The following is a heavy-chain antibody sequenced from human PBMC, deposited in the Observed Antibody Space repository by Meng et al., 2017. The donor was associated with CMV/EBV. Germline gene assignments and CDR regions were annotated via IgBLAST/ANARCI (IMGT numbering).Heavy chain of an antibody. CDR1: GFTFSSFA. Sequence: GESLKISCAASGFTFSSFAMHWVRQAPGKGLEWVAVISYDGSNKYYADSVKGRFTISRDNSKNTLYLQMNSLRAEDTAVYHCASAEIFGIRLYFDYWGQGTLVTVSS. J-gene: IGHJ4*02. V-gene: IGHV3-30*04. CDR2: ISYDGSNK. CDR3: ASAEIFGIRLYFDY. D-gene: IGHD3-3*01.